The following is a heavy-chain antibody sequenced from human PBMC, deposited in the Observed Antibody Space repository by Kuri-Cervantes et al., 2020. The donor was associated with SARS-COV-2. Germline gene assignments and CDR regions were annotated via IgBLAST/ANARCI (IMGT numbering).Heavy chain of an antibody. CDR2: IKSKTDGGTT. Sequence: ETLSLTCAASGFTFSNAWMSWVRQAPGKGLEWVGRIKSKTDGGTTDYAAPVKGRFTISRDDSKNTLYLQMNSLKTEDTAVYYCTTDGYGDYGVNYWGQGTLVTVSS. D-gene: IGHD4-17*01. CDR1: GFTFSNAW. V-gene: IGHV3-15*01. J-gene: IGHJ4*02. CDR3: TTDGYGDYGVNY.